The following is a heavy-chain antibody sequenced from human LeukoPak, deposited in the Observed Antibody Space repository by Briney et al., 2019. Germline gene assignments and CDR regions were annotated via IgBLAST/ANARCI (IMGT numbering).Heavy chain of an antibody. CDR2: INPNSGGT. CDR3: ARDEWSSRYFDY. J-gene: IGHJ4*02. D-gene: IGHD3-3*01. V-gene: IGHV1-2*02. CDR1: GYTFTGYY. Sequence: GASVKVSCKASGYTFTGYYVHWVRQAPGRGLEWMGWINPNSGGTNYAQKFQGRVTMTRDTSISTAYMELSRLRSDDTAVYYCARDEWSSRYFDYWGQGTLVTVSS.